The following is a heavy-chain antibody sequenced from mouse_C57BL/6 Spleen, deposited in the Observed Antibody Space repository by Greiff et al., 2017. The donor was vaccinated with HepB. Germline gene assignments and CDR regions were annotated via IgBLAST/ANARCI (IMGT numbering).Heavy chain of an antibody. J-gene: IGHJ2*01. D-gene: IGHD3-3*01. CDR2: IYPGDGDT. Sequence: VKLQESGAELVKPGASVKISCKASGYAFSSYWMNWVKQRPGKGLEWIGQIYPGDGDTNYNGKFKGKATLTADKSSSTAYMQLSSLTSEDSAVYFCAREGPYYFDYWGQGTTLTVSS. CDR1: GYAFSSYW. V-gene: IGHV1-80*01. CDR3: AREGPYYFDY.